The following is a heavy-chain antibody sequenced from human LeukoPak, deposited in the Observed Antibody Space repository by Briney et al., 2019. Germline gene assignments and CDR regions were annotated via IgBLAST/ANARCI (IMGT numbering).Heavy chain of an antibody. D-gene: IGHD1-26*01. CDR2: IGGGGTE. CDR1: GFTITTYA. CDR3: ARAQGALDY. V-gene: IGHV3-23*01. J-gene: IGHJ4*02. Sequence: GRSLSLSCAASGFTITTYAVNWVRQAAGKGLEWVSGIGGGGTEYYADSVKGRFIISSGSSQNLVHLQMNSLTVEDTAVYYCARAQGALDYWGQGTLVTVSS.